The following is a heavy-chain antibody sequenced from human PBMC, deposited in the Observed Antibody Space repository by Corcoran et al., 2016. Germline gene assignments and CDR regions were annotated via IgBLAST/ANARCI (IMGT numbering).Heavy chain of an antibody. D-gene: IGHD4-17*01. V-gene: IGHV4-34*01. CDR3: ARGCTVTYPVDY. CDR2: INHSGST. Sequence: QLQQWGAGLLKPSETLSLTCAVYGGSFSGYYWSWIRQPPGKGLEWIGEINHSGSTNYNPSLKSRVTISVDTSTNQFSLKLSSVTDEDTAVYSCARGCTVTYPVDYWGQGTLGTVSS. J-gene: IGHJ4*02. CDR1: GGSFSGYY.